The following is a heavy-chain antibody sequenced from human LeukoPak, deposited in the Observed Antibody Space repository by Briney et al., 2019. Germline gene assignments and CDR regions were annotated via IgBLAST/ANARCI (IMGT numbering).Heavy chain of an antibody. CDR1: GFTFTSYD. Sequence: GGSLRLSCAASGFTFTSYDMHWIRQAPGKGLEWVAVISYDGSKKYYGDSVQGRFTISRDNSKSTLFLQMNSLRAEDTALYYCAKGDYGGYSHGFDIWGQGTRVTVSS. CDR3: AKGDYGGYSHGFDI. V-gene: IGHV3-30*18. D-gene: IGHD4-23*01. CDR2: ISYDGSKK. J-gene: IGHJ3*02.